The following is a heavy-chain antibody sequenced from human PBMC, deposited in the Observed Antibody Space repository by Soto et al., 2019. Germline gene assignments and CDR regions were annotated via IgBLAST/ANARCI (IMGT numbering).Heavy chain of an antibody. CDR2: ISGSCSST. CDR3: AKNWDTTFSSSSH. J-gene: IGHJ4*02. V-gene: IGHV3-23*01. D-gene: IGHD6-6*01. Sequence: EVQLLESGGGLVQPGGSLRLSCAASGFPFSTYAMTWVRQAPGKGLEWVSAISGSCSSTYYADSVKGRVTISRDQSKNTLFLQMNSLRAEDTAVYYCAKNWDTTFSSSSHWGQGTLVTVSS. CDR1: GFPFSTYA.